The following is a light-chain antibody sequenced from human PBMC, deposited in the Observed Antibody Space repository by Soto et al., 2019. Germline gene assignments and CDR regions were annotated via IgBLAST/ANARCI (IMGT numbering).Light chain of an antibody. CDR2: AAS. CDR3: QQYDSSPLT. J-gene: IGKJ4*01. Sequence: EVVLTQSPGTLSLSPGERATLSCRASQSVSSSYLAWYQQKPGQAPRLLIYAASSRATGIPDRFSGSGSGTDFTLTISRLEPEDFAVYYCQQYDSSPLTFDGGTKVEIK. CDR1: QSVSSSY. V-gene: IGKV3-20*01.